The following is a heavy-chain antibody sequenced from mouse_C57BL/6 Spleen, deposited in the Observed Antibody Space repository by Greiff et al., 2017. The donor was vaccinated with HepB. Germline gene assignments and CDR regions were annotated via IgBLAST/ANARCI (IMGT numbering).Heavy chain of an antibody. J-gene: IGHJ2*01. CDR1: GYSFTDYN. D-gene: IGHD2-4*01. V-gene: IGHV1-39*01. CDR3: ARSGDYDDDFDY. Sequence: VQLQQSGPELVKPGASVKISCKASGYSFTDYNMNWVKQSNGKSLEWIGVINPNYGTTSYNQKFKGKATLTVDHSSSTAYMQLNSLTSADSAVSSCARSGDYDDDFDYWGQGTTLTVSS. CDR2: INPNYGTT.